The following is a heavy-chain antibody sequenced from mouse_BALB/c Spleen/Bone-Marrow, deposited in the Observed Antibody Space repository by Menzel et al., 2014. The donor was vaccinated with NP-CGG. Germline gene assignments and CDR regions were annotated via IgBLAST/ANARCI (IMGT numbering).Heavy chain of an antibody. V-gene: IGHV1-87*01. CDR3: ARSGATATPFAY. D-gene: IGHD1-2*01. J-gene: IGHJ3*01. CDR2: IYPGDGDS. CDR1: GYTFTNYW. Sequence: QVQLQQSGAELARPGASVKLSCKASGYTFTNYWMQWVKQRPGQDLEWIGAIYPGDGDSRYTQKFKGKATLTADKSSSTAYMQLNSLASEDSAVYYCARSGATATPFAYWGQGTLVTASA.